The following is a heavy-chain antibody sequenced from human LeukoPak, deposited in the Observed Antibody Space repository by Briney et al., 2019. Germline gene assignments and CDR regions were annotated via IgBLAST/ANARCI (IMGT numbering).Heavy chain of an antibody. CDR1: GYTVTNHW. CDR2: IWPDDSNI. D-gene: IGHD5-24*01. V-gene: IGHV5-51*01. Sequence: GESLKISCKGSGYTVTNHWIGWVRQMPGKGLEWMGMIWPDDSNIKYSPSFQGQVTISADKSIRPVYLQWNSLKASDTAIYYCARDGTRGYNYDYWGQGTLVTVSS. CDR3: ARDGTRGYNYDY. J-gene: IGHJ4*02.